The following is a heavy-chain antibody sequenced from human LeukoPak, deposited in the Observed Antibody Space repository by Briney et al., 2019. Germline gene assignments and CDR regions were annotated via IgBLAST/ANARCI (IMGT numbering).Heavy chain of an antibody. V-gene: IGHV4-59*08. Sequence: SETLSLTCTVSGDSFSSFYWSWIRQPPGKGLEWIGHIYYSGSTNYNPSLKRRVTISVDTSKNQFSLKLSSVTAADTAVYFCARGPYSYDSSGAFDIWGQGTMVTVSS. D-gene: IGHD3-22*01. CDR2: IYYSGST. CDR1: GDSFSSFY. J-gene: IGHJ3*02. CDR3: ARGPYSYDSSGAFDI.